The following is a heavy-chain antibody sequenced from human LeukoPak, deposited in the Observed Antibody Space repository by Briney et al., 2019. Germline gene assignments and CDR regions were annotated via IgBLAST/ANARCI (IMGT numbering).Heavy chain of an antibody. J-gene: IGHJ4*02. CDR3: AKPLRDILTGYCFDY. CDR2: ISYDGSNK. D-gene: IGHD3-9*01. V-gene: IGHV3-30*18. CDR1: GFTFSSYG. Sequence: GGSLRLSCAASGFTFSSYGMHWVRQAPGKGLEWVAVISYDGSNKYYADSMKGRFTISRDNSKNTLYLQMNSLRAEDTAVYYCAKPLRDILTGYCFDYWGQGTLVTVSS.